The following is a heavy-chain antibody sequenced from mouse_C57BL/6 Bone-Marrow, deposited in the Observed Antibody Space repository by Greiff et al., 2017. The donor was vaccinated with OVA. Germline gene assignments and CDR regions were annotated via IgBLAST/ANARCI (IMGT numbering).Heavy chain of an antibody. D-gene: IGHD2-4*01. CDR2: INPNNGGT. V-gene: IGHV1-26*01. J-gene: IGHJ4*01. CDR3: ARQDYNRYYAMDY. Sequence: VQLQQSGPELVKPGASVKISCKASGYTFTDYYMNWVKQSHGKSLEWIGDINPNNGGTSYNQKFKGKATLTVDKSSSTAYMELRSLTSEDSSVDYCARQDYNRYYAMDYWGQGTSVTVSA. CDR1: GYTFTDYY.